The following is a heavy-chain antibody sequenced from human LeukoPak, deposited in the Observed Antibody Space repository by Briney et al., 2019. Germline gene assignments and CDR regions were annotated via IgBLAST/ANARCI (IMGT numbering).Heavy chain of an antibody. CDR1: GYTFTSYD. CDR2: MNPKSGNT. J-gene: IGHJ4*02. D-gene: IGHD2-8*01. Sequence: GASVKVSCKASGYTFTSYDINWVRQATGQGLEWMGWMNPKSGNTGYAQRFQGKVTMTRDTSLSTAYMELSSLTFDDTAIYYCARVNGLPDYWGQGTLVTVSS. V-gene: IGHV1-8*01. CDR3: ARVNGLPDY.